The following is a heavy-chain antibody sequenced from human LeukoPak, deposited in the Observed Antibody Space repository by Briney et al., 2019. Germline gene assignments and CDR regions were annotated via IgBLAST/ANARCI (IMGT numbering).Heavy chain of an antibody. CDR2: ISGSGGST. V-gene: IGHV3-23*01. CDR3: AKWDTYYDSSGYYFY. J-gene: IGHJ4*02. D-gene: IGHD3-22*01. Sequence: GGSLRLSCAASGFTFSSYGMSWVRQAPGKGLEWVSTISGSGGSTYYADSVKGRFTISRDNSKNTLYLQMNSLRAEDTAVYYCAKWDTYYDSSGYYFYWGQGTLVTVSS. CDR1: GFTFSSYG.